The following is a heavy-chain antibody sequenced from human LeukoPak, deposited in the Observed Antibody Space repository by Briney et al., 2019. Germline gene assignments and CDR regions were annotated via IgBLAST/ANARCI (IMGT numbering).Heavy chain of an antibody. D-gene: IGHD1-14*01. Sequence: SETLSLTCTVSGGSMSTYYWTWIRQPPGMGLEWIGFIYYTGSTNYNPSLKSRVTISVDTSKNQFSLKLSSVTAADTAVYYCAGMRITTPTVRTLDYWGQGTLVTVSS. CDR1: GGSMSTYY. J-gene: IGHJ4*02. CDR3: AGMRITTPTVRTLDY. CDR2: IYYTGST. V-gene: IGHV4-59*01.